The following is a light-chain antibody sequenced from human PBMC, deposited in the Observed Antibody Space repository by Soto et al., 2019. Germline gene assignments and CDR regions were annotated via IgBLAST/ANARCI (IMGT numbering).Light chain of an antibody. CDR3: QEYNDWRPIT. V-gene: IGKV3D-15*01. CDR2: DAS. CDR1: QSVSYY. J-gene: IGKJ4*01. Sequence: EIVLTQSPGTLSLSPGERATLSCRASQSVSYYLAWYQQKPGQAPRLLIYDASSRATGVPDRFSGSGSGTEFTLTITSLQSEDFAIYYCQEYNDWRPITFGGGTKVDIK.